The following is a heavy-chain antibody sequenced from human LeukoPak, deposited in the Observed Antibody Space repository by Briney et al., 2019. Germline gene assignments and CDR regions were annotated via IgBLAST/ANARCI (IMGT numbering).Heavy chain of an antibody. CDR2: MSTSGSTI. J-gene: IGHJ2*01. CDR1: GFTFSDYF. CDR3: ARDVGGYSYGYRPTELYWYFDL. Sequence: GGSLRLSCAASGFTFSDYFMSWIRQAPGKGLEWLSYMSTSGSTIYYADSVKGRFTISRDNAKNSLYLQMNSLSAEDTAVYYCARDVGGYSYGYRPTELYWYFDLWGRGTRVTVSS. V-gene: IGHV3-11*01. D-gene: IGHD5-18*01.